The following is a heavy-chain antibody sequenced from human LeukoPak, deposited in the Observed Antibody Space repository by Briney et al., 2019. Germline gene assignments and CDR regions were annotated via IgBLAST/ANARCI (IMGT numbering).Heavy chain of an antibody. D-gene: IGHD6-19*01. V-gene: IGHV3-21*04. CDR3: ARIPRGSSGWYEEDY. J-gene: IGHJ4*02. Sequence: GGSLRLSCAASGFTFSSYSMNWVRQAPGKGLEWVSSISSSSSYIYYADSVKGRFTISRDNAKNSLYLQMNSLRAEDTAVYYCARIPRGSSGWYEEDYWGQGTLVTVSS. CDR1: GFTFSSYS. CDR2: ISSSSSYI.